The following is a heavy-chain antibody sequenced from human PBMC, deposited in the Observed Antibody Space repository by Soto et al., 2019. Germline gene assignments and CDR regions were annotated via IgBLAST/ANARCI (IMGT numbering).Heavy chain of an antibody. CDR2: INHSGST. CDR1: GGSISSYY. D-gene: IGHD6-19*01. V-gene: IGHV4-34*01. J-gene: IGHJ4*02. CDR3: ARWRGWYYFDY. Sequence: SETLSLTCTVSGGSISSYYWSWIRQPPGKGLEWIGEINHSGSTNYNPSLKSRVTISVDTSKNQFSLKLSSVTAADTAVYYCARWRGWYYFDYWGQGTLVTVSS.